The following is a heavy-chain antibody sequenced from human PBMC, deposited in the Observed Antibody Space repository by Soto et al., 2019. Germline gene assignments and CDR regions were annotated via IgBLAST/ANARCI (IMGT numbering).Heavy chain of an antibody. CDR2: IYYSGST. CDR1: GGSISSYY. CDR3: ARALGSRGPNYGMDV. Sequence: QVQLQESGPGLVKPSETLSLTCTVSGGSISSYYWSWIRQPPGKGLEWIGYIYYSGSTHYNPSLKSRVTISVDTSKNQVSLKLSAVTAADTAVYYCARALGSRGPNYGMDVWGQGTTVTVSS. J-gene: IGHJ6*02. V-gene: IGHV4-59*01. D-gene: IGHD3-10*01.